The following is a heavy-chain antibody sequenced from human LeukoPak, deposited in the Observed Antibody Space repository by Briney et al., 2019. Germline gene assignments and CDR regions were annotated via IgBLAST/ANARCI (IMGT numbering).Heavy chain of an antibody. CDR2: IYHSGST. CDR1: GGSISSSNW. J-gene: IGHJ6*03. D-gene: IGHD2-21*01. V-gene: IGHV4-4*02. CDR3: ARVDWLANHYYYMDV. Sequence: SETLSLTCAVSGGSISSSNWWSWVRQPPGKGLEWIGEIYHSGSTNYNPSLKSRVTISVYTSKNQFSLKLSSVTAADTAVYYCARVDWLANHYYYMDVWGKGTTVTVSS.